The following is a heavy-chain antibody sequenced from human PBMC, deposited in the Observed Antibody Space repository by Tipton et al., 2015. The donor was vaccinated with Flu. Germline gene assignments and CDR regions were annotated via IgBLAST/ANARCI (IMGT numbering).Heavy chain of an antibody. Sequence: SLRLSCAASGFTFSSYWMHWVRQAPGKGLVWVSRINSDGSSIRYADSVKGRFTISRDNAKNTLYPQMNSLRAEDTAVYYCATEAPLVDDSRGSNAFDIWGQGTLVIVSS. CDR1: GFTFSSYW. D-gene: IGHD3-22*01. CDR3: ATEAPLVDDSRGSNAFDI. V-gene: IGHV3-74*01. J-gene: IGHJ3*02. CDR2: INSDGSSI.